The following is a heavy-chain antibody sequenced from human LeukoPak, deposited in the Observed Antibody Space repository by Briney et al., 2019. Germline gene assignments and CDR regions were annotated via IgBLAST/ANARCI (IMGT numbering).Heavy chain of an antibody. CDR2: ISYDGSNK. D-gene: IGHD6-13*01. V-gene: IGHV3-30*03. J-gene: IGHJ3*02. Sequence: GRSLRLSCAASGFTFSSYGMHWVRQAPGKGLEWVAVISYDGSNKYYADSVKGRFTISRDNSKNTLYLQMNSLRAEDTAVYYCARWGSWYLLGDVDAFDIWGQGTMVTVSS. CDR1: GFTFSSYG. CDR3: ARWGSWYLLGDVDAFDI.